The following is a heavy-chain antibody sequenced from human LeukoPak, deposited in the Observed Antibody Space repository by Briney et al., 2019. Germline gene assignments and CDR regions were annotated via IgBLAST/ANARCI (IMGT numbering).Heavy chain of an antibody. V-gene: IGHV4-4*07. CDR2: IYTSGST. CDR3: ARDLAPYYDYVWGSYRPNWFDP. D-gene: IGHD3-16*02. CDR1: GGSISSYY. J-gene: IGHJ5*02. Sequence: PSGTLSLTCTVSGGSISSYYWSWIRQPAGKGLEWIGRIYTSGSTNYNPSLKSRVTMSVDTSKNQFSLKLSSVTAADTAVYYCARDLAPYYDYVWGSYRPNWFDPWGQGTLVTVSS.